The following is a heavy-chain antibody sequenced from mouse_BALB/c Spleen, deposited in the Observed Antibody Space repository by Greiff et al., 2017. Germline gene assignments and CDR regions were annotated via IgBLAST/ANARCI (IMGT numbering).Heavy chain of an antibody. V-gene: IGHV1-7*01. Sequence: QVQLQQSGAELAKPGASVKMSCKASGYTFTSYWMHWVKQRPGQGLEWIGYINPSTGYTEYNQKFKDKATLTADKSSSTAYMQLSSLTSEDSAVYYCARRSSSYLWAMDYWGQGTSVTVSS. D-gene: IGHD3-1*01. CDR2: INPSTGYT. J-gene: IGHJ4*01. CDR1: GYTFTSYW. CDR3: ARRSSSYLWAMDY.